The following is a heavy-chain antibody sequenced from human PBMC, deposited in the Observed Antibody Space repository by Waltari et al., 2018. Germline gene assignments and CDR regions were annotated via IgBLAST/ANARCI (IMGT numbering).Heavy chain of an antibody. Sequence: QLQLQESGPGLVKRSETLSLTCTVSGGSISSRRYYWGWIRQPPGKGLEGVGMSFYSGSTNSNPSLKSRVAISVDTSKNQFSLKLSSVTAADTAVYYCASQVVRFLEWSSRWFDPWGQGTLVTVSS. J-gene: IGHJ5*02. CDR1: GGSISSRRYY. CDR2: SFYSGST. V-gene: IGHV4-39*07. D-gene: IGHD3-3*01. CDR3: ASQVVRFLEWSSRWFDP.